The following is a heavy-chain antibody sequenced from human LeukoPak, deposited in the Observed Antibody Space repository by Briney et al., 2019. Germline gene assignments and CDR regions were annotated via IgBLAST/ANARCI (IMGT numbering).Heavy chain of an antibody. CDR3: ARGANPKAHFNCFYP. V-gene: IGHV1-2*07. J-gene: IGHJ5*02. Sequence: ASVKLSCTASGFTFTGYYMRWVRQAPGQGLEWMGWINPNSGGTNYAHTLQGRVTFTWDTSISAACMELRRLRSEDPAVISCARGANPKAHFNCFYPWGQGTLVTVSS. CDR2: INPNSGGT. D-gene: IGHD3-3*02. CDR1: GFTFTGYY.